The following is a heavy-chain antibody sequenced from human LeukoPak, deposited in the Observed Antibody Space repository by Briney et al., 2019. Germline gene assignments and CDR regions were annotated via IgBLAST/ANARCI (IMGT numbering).Heavy chain of an antibody. J-gene: IGHJ4*02. Sequence: SKTLSLTCAVYGGSFSGYYWSWIRQPAGKGLEWIGRIYTSESTNYNPSLKSRVTISVDTSRNQFSLKLSSVTAADTAVYYCARGLWFGDENPPYFDYWGQGILVTVSS. D-gene: IGHD3-10*01. CDR3: ARGLWFGDENPPYFDY. CDR2: IYTSEST. CDR1: GGSFSGYY. V-gene: IGHV4-59*10.